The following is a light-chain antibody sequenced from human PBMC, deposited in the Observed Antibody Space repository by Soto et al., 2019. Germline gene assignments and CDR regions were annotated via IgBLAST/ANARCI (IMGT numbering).Light chain of an antibody. CDR2: WAS. V-gene: IGKV4-1*01. CDR1: QSVLYSSNNKNY. J-gene: IGKJ2*01. Sequence: DIVMTQSPDSLAVSLGERATINCKSSQSVLYSSNNKNYLAWYQQKPGQPPKLLIYWASTRESGVPDRFSGSGSGTDFTLTISSLQAEDVAVYYCQHYGGPVGYTFGQGTKLEIK. CDR3: QHYGGPVGYT.